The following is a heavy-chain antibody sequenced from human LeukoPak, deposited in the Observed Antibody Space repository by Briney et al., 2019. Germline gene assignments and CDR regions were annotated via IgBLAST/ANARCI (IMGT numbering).Heavy chain of an antibody. CDR2: ITGSGDET. J-gene: IGHJ4*02. Sequence: PGGSHTLSCAASGFSFGSHPMNWVRQAPRKGVEWVSGITGSGDETYSIHSAQGRFTISRDNSKNMLFLQMNSLRAEDTAVYYCARGVVAARLYYFDYWGRGILV. D-gene: IGHD2-15*01. CDR1: GFSFGSHP. CDR3: ARGVVAARLYYFDY. V-gene: IGHV3-23*01.